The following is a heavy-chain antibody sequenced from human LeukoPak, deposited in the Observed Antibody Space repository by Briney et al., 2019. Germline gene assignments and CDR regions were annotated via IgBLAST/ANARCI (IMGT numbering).Heavy chain of an antibody. Sequence: ASVKVSCKASGYTFTSYGISWVRQAPGQGLEWMGWISAYNGNTNYAQKLQGRVTMTTDTSTSTAYMELRSLRSDDTAVYYCASGGPPRGTVTTRDPLYAFDIWGQGTMVTVSS. D-gene: IGHD4-17*01. CDR2: ISAYNGNT. J-gene: IGHJ3*02. V-gene: IGHV1-18*01. CDR3: ASGGPPRGTVTTRDPLYAFDI. CDR1: GYTFTSYG.